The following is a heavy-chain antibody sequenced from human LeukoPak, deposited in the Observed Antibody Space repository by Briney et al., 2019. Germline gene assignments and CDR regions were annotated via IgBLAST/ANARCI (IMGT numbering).Heavy chain of an antibody. V-gene: IGHV3-66*01. Sequence: GGSLSLSCAASGFTVSSNYMSWVRQAPGKGLEWVSVIYSGGSTYYADSVKGRFSISRDNSKNTLYLQMNSLRAEDTAVYYCARDEGPRGYSYGYPYWGQGTLVTVSS. CDR3: ARDEGPRGYSYGYPY. D-gene: IGHD5-18*01. CDR1: GFTVSSNY. J-gene: IGHJ4*02. CDR2: IYSGGST.